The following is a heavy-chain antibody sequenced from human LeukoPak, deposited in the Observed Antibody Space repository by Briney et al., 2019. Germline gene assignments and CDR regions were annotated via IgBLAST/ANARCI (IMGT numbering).Heavy chain of an antibody. CDR1: GGSISSYY. J-gene: IGHJ4*02. CDR2: IYTSGST. Sequence: SETLSLTCTVSGGSISSYYWSWIRQPAGKGLEWIGRIYTSGSTNYNPSLKSRVTMSVDTSKNQFSLKLSSVTAADTAVYYCARDEWSGGSGYFDYWGQGTLVTVSS. CDR3: ARDEWSGGSGYFDY. D-gene: IGHD2-15*01. V-gene: IGHV4-4*07.